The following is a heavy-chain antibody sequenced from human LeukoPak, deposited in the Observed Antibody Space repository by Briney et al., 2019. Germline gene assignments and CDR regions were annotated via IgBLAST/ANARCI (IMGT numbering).Heavy chain of an antibody. Sequence: SETLSLTCTVSGGSISGYYWSWIRQPPGKGLEWIGYIYYSGSTNYNPSLKSRVTISVDTSKNQFSLELSSVTAADTAVYYCARVLVVPAAMRDYYYYYGMDVWGQGTTVTVSS. CDR2: IYYSGST. V-gene: IGHV4-59*01. CDR3: ARVLVVPAAMRDYYYYYGMDV. J-gene: IGHJ6*02. D-gene: IGHD2-2*01. CDR1: GGSISGYY.